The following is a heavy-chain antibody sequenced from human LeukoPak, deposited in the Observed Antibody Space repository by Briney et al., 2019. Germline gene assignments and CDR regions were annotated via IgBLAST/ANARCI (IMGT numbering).Heavy chain of an antibody. V-gene: IGHV1-2*02. J-gene: IGHJ3*02. CDR1: GYTFTGYY. D-gene: IGHD2-8*01. CDR3: ARALDCTNGVCFGDDAFDI. CDR2: INPNSGAT. Sequence: ASVKVSCKTSGYTFTGYYLHWVRQAPGQGLEWMGWINPNSGATNYAQKFQGRVTTTRDTSITTAYMELSRLRSDDTAVYYCARALDCTNGVCFGDDAFDIWGQGTMVTVSS.